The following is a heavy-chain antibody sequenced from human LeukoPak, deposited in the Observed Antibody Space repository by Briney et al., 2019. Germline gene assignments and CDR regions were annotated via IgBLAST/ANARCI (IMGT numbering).Heavy chain of an antibody. D-gene: IGHD2-15*01. CDR1: GFTFSSYS. J-gene: IGHJ6*02. CDR2: ISSSSSYI. Sequence: PGGSLRLSCAASGFTFSSYSMNWVRQAPGKGLEWVSSISSSSSYIYYADSVKGRFTISRDNAKNTLYLQMNSLRAEDTAVYYCARDSVVAATHYYYYGMDVWGQGTTVTVSS. CDR3: ARDSVVAATHYYYYGMDV. V-gene: IGHV3-21*01.